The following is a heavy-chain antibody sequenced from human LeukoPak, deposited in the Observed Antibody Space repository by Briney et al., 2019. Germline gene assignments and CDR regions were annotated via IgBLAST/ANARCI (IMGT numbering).Heavy chain of an antibody. CDR1: GFTLSSYG. CDR3: ARDRANWFDP. V-gene: IGHV3-33*01. CDR2: IWYDGSKT. J-gene: IGHJ5*02. Sequence: GGSLRLSCAASGFTLSSYGMHWVRQAPGKGLEWVAVIWYDGSKTYYADSVKGRFTISRDDSENTLYLQMNSLRVEDTAVYYCARDRANWFDPWGQGTLVTVSS.